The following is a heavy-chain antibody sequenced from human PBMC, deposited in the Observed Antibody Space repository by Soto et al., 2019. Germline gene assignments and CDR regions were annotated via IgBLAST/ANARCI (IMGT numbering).Heavy chain of an antibody. CDR3: VRGRYGDY. Sequence: QVHLVQSGAEVKKPGASVKVSCKGSGYGFTTYGITWLRQAPGQGLEWMAWISAHNGNTNYAQKLQGRVTVTRDTSTSTAYMELRSRRSDDTAVYYCVRGRYGDYWGQEALVTVS. D-gene: IGHD1-1*01. J-gene: IGHJ4*02. CDR1: GYGFTTYG. V-gene: IGHV1-18*01. CDR2: ISAHNGNT.